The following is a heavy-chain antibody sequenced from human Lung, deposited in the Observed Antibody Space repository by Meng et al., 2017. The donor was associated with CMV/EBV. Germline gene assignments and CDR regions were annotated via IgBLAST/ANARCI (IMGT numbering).Heavy chain of an antibody. CDR1: GFTFSGHA. V-gene: IGHV3-21*01. D-gene: IGHD1-26*01. CDR3: ARDLYSGSYFGTGYYYGMNV. J-gene: IGHJ6*02. CDR2: LDGGANNE. Sequence: SCAASGFTFSGHAMTWVRQVPGRGLEWVSSLDGGANNEHYADSVKGRFTISRDNAKNSVYLQMNSLRAEDTAVYYCARDLYSGSYFGTGYYYGMNVWXQGTXVTVSS.